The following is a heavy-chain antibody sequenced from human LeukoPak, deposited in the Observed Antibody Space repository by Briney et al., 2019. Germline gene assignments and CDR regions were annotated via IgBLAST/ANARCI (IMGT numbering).Heavy chain of an antibody. CDR2: ISGSDGST. D-gene: IGHD2-8*02. J-gene: IGHJ4*02. V-gene: IGHV3-23*01. Sequence: GGSLRLSCAASGFTFSSYAMTWARQAPDKGLEWVSAISGSDGSTYYADSVKGRFTISRDDSQNTLYLQMNSLSAEDTAVYYCAKVETSGGANCFALDYWGQGTLVTVSS. CDR1: GFTFSSYA. CDR3: AKVETSGGANCFALDY.